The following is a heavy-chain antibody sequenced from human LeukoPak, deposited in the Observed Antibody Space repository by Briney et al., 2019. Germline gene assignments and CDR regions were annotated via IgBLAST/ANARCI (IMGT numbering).Heavy chain of an antibody. CDR1: GGSISSYY. Sequence: PSETLSLTCTVSGGSISSYYWSWIRQPPGKGLEWIGYIYYSGSTNYNPSLKSRVTISVDTSRNQFSLKLSSVTAADTAVYYCARADNFCDILTGYSNWFDPWGQGTLVTVSS. D-gene: IGHD3-9*01. J-gene: IGHJ5*02. CDR3: ARADNFCDILTGYSNWFDP. V-gene: IGHV4-59*01. CDR2: IYYSGST.